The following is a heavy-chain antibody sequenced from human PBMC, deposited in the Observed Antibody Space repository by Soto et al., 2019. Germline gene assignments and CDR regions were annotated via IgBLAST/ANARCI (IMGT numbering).Heavy chain of an antibody. CDR1: GGTFSSYA. V-gene: IGHV1-69*06. D-gene: IGHD3-16*01. CDR2: IIPIFGTA. CDR3: ASLIMITFGGVTGGAFDI. Sequence: SVKVSCKASGGTFSSYAISWVRQAPGQGLEWMGGIIPIFGTANYAQKFQGRVTITADKSTSTAYMELSSLRSEDTAVYYCASLIMITFGGVTGGAFDIWGQGTMVTVSS. J-gene: IGHJ3*02.